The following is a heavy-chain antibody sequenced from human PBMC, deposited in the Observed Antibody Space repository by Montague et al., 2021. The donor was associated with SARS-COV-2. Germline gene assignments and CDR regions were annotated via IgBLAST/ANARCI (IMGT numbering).Heavy chain of an antibody. Sequence: SETLSLTCAVSGDSISSRSWWSWVRHSPGKGLEWIGDSNHRGSTXYNPSFKSRVTISVDTSKNQCSLQLSSVTAADTAVYYCARGILSMNMAVVVLLGGIYCFGSWGQGVLVAVSS. CDR3: ARGILSMNMAVVVLLGGIYCFGS. CDR1: GDSISSRSW. J-gene: IGHJ4*02. D-gene: IGHD3-22*01. V-gene: IGHV4-4*02. CDR2: SNHRGST.